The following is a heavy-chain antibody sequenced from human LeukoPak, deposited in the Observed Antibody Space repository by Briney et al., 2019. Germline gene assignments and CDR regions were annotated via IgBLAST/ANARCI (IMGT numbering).Heavy chain of an antibody. V-gene: IGHV3-30-3*01. Sequence: GGPLRLSCAASGFTFSSYAMHWVRQAPGKGLEWVAVISYDGSNKYYADSVKGRFTISRDNSKNTLYLQMNSLRAEDTAVYYCARDLTVDTAMDGFYGWGQGTLVTVSS. J-gene: IGHJ4*02. D-gene: IGHD5-18*01. CDR1: GFTFSSYA. CDR3: ARDLTVDTAMDGFYG. CDR2: ISYDGSNK.